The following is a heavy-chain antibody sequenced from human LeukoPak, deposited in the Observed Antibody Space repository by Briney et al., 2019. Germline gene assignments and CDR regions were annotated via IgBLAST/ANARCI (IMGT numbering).Heavy chain of an antibody. D-gene: IGHD3-3*01. CDR2: INPNSGGT. Sequence: GASVKVSCKASGYTFTVYYMHWVRQAPGQGLEWMGWINPNSGGTNYAQKFQGRVTMTRDTSIRTAHMELSRSNCEDTAAYYCARDSGYDFWSGYGANWFDPWGQGTLVTVSS. V-gene: IGHV1-2*02. J-gene: IGHJ5*02. CDR3: ARDSGYDFWSGYGANWFDP. CDR1: GYTFTVYY.